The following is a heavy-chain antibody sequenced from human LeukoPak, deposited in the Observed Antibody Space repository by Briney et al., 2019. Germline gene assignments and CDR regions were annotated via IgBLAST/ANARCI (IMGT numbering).Heavy chain of an antibody. CDR3: ARGSMVRDIVVVPAAL. CDR1: GYTFTSYG. J-gene: IGHJ4*02. CDR2: ISAYNGNT. V-gene: IGHV1-18*01. Sequence: ATVKVSCKXSGYTFTSYGISWVRQAPGQGLEWMGWISAYNGNTNYAQKLQGRVTMTTDTSTSTAYMELRSLRSDDTAVYYCARGSMVRDIVVVPAALWGQGTLVTVSS. D-gene: IGHD2-2*01.